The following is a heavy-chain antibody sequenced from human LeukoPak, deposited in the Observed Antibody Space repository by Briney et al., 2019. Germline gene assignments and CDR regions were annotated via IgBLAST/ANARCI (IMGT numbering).Heavy chain of an antibody. D-gene: IGHD6-13*01. CDR2: IKQDGSEK. CDR1: GFTFSTYW. V-gene: IGHV3-7*01. J-gene: IGHJ6*02. Sequence: GGSLRLSCAASGFTFSTYWMNWVRQAPGKGLEWVANIKQDGSEKYYVDSVKGRFTISRDNAKNSLYLQMNSLRAEDTAVYYCARDLSGEAAAEDVWGQGTTVTVSS. CDR3: ARDLSGEAAAEDV.